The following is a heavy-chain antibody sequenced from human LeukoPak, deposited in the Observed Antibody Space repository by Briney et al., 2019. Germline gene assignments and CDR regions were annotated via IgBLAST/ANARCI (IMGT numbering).Heavy chain of an antibody. V-gene: IGHV1-18*01. J-gene: IGHJ3*02. Sequence: ASVKVPCKASGYTFTSHGISWVRQAPGQGLEWMGWISAYNGNTNYAQKLQGRVTMTTDTSTSTAYMELRSLRSDDTAVYYCASYSGWYDAFDIWGQGTMVTVSS. CDR3: ASYSGWYDAFDI. CDR1: GYTFTSHG. D-gene: IGHD6-19*01. CDR2: ISAYNGNT.